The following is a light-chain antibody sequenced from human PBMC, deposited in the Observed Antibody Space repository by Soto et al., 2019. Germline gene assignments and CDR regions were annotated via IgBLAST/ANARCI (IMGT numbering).Light chain of an antibody. CDR1: YSDIGSNY. Sequence: QSVLTQPPSASGTPGQRVTISCPGSYSDIGSNYVYWYQHLPGTAPKLLIYKNNQRPSGVPDRFSGSKSGTSASLAISGLRSDDEADYYCAAWDDSLSAWVFGGGTKLTVL. CDR2: KNN. J-gene: IGLJ3*02. V-gene: IGLV1-47*01. CDR3: AAWDDSLSAWV.